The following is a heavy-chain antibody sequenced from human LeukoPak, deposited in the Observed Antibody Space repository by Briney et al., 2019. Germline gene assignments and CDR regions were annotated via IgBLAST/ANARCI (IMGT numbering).Heavy chain of an antibody. D-gene: IGHD6-13*01. V-gene: IGHV3-15*01. CDR1: GFTFRNYW. Sequence: GGSLRLSCAGSGFTFRNYWMGWVRQPPGKGLEWVGRIKSKTDGGTTDYAAPVKGRFTISRDDSKNTLYLQMNSLKTEDTAVYYCTTYIAAAGTSFFDYWGQGTLVTVSS. J-gene: IGHJ4*02. CDR3: TTYIAAAGTSFFDY. CDR2: IKSKTDGGTT.